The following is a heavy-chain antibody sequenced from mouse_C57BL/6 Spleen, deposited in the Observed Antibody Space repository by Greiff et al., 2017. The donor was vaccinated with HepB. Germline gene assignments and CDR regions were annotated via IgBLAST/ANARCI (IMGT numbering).Heavy chain of an antibody. CDR2: IYPGSGST. J-gene: IGHJ1*03. Sequence: QVQLKQPGAELVKPGASVKMSCKASGYTFTSYWITWVKQRPGQGLEWIGDIYPGSGSTNYNEKFKSKATLTVDTSSSTAYMQLSSLTSADSAVYYCARHYSNYGYFDVWGTGTTVTVSS. V-gene: IGHV1-55*01. D-gene: IGHD2-5*01. CDR1: GYTFTSYW. CDR3: ARHYSNYGYFDV.